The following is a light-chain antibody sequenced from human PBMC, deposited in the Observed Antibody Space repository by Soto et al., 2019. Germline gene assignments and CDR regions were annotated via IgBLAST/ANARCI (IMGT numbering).Light chain of an antibody. CDR2: EVS. CDR3: RPYTGSNNLV. Sequence: QSALTQPPSASGSPGQSVTISCTGTSSDVGGYNYVSWYQQHPGKAPKLMIYEVSKRPSGVPDRFAGSKSGNTASLTVSGLQDEDEADYYYRPYTGSNNLVFGGGTKLTVL. J-gene: IGLJ2*01. CDR1: SSDVGGYNY. V-gene: IGLV2-8*01.